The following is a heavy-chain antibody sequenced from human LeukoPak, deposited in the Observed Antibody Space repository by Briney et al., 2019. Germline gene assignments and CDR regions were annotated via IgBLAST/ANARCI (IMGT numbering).Heavy chain of an antibody. CDR3: ATSDSSGYYDYFDY. D-gene: IGHD3-22*01. V-gene: IGHV1-18*01. CDR2: ISAYNGNT. Sequence: ASVKVSCKASGYTFTSYGISWVRQAPGQGLEWMGWISAYNGNTNYAQKFQGRVTITADESTSTAYMELSSLRSEDTAVYYCATSDSSGYYDYFDYWGQGTLVTVSS. J-gene: IGHJ4*02. CDR1: GYTFTSYG.